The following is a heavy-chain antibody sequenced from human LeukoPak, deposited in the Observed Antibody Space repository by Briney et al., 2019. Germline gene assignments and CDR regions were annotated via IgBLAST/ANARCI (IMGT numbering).Heavy chain of an antibody. CDR1: GGSISSGGYY. J-gene: IGHJ6*03. CDR3: ARGVPYTPFDYYYYMDV. V-gene: IGHV4-31*03. Sequence: SETLSLTCTVSGGSISSGGYYWSWIRQHPGKGLEWIGYIYYSGSTYYNPSLKSRITTSVDTSKNQFSLMLSSVTAADTAVYYCARGVPYTPFDYYYYMDVWGKGTTVTVSS. D-gene: IGHD2-15*01. CDR2: IYYSGST.